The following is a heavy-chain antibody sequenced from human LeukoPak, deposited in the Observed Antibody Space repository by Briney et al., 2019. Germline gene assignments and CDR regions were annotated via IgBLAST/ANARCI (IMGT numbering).Heavy chain of an antibody. D-gene: IGHD3-10*01. CDR1: GFTFNAYN. CDR3: ARTPPGGLIDY. V-gene: IGHV1-8*03. CDR2: MSPKSANT. Sequence: ASVKVSCKASGFTFNAYNIHWVRQAPGQGLEWMGWMSPKSANTGYAQKFQGRVTITRDTSISTAYMELSSLTSEDTAVYYCARTPPGGLIDYWGQGTLVTVSS. J-gene: IGHJ4*02.